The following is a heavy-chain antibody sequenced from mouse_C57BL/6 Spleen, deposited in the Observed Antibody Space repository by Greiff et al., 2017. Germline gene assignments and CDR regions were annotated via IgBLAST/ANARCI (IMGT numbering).Heavy chain of an antibody. CDR2: IYPGSGST. CDR1: GYTFTSYW. V-gene: IGHV1-55*01. Sequence: QVQLQQPGAELVKPGASVKMSCKASGYTFTSYWITWVKQRPGQGLEWIGDIYPGSGSTNYNEKFKSKATLTVDTSSSTAYMQLSSLTSEDSAVYYCAREVPNWERFAYWGQGTLVTVSA. CDR3: AREVPNWERFAY. J-gene: IGHJ3*01. D-gene: IGHD4-1*01.